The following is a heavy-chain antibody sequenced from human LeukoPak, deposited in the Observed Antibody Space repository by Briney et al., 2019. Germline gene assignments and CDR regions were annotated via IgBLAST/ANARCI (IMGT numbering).Heavy chain of an antibody. CDR2: ISPDSNYK. D-gene: IGHD1-26*01. CDR3: ARDPSGSYRLGVDY. CDR1: GFTFSSYW. Sequence: GGSLRLSCAASGFTFSSYWMSWVRQAPGKGLEWVSSISPDSNYKYYVDSVKGRFTISRDNAKSSLYLQMNSLRAEDTAVYYCARDPSGSYRLGVDYWGQGTLVTVSS. V-gene: IGHV3-21*01. J-gene: IGHJ4*02.